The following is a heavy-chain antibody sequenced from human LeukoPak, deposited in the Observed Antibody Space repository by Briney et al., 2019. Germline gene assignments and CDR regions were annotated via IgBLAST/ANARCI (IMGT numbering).Heavy chain of an antibody. CDR3: AKLPHEGYGDYEVPYYYYYYMDV. J-gene: IGHJ6*03. D-gene: IGHD4-17*01. V-gene: IGHV3-20*04. CDR1: GFTFDDYG. Sequence: GGSLRLSCAASGFTFDDYGMSWVRQAPGKGLEWVSGINWNGGSTGYADSVKGRFTISRDNAKNSLYLQMNSLRAEDTAVYYCAKLPHEGYGDYEVPYYYYYYMDVWGKGTTVTVSS. CDR2: INWNGGST.